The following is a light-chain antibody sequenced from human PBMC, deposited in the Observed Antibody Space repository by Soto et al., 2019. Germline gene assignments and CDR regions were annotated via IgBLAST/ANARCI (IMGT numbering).Light chain of an antibody. CDR1: QSISTY. CDR3: QQSYSSSLT. CDR2: ASY. Sequence: DSMLTQSQSSLSASVGDRVTITCRASQSISTYLNWYQQKPGTAPKLLIYASYTLQSGVPSRFSGRGSGSDFTLTISSLQPEDFAAYYCQQSYSSSLTFAQGTKVEIK. V-gene: IGKV1-39*01. J-gene: IGKJ1*01.